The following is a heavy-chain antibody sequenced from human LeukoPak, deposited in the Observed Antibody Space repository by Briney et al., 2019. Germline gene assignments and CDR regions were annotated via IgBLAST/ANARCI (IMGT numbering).Heavy chain of an antibody. J-gene: IGHJ4*02. V-gene: IGHV4-30-2*01. Sequence: PSQTLSLTCAVSGVSITSHTYCSSWIPQPPGKGLESIGYILHSGSTYYNPSLKSRVTISIDTSKSQFSLKLSSVTAADTAVYYCARTRDFWSGYFDYWGQGTLVTVSS. CDR3: ARTRDFWSGYFDY. CDR2: ILHSGST. CDR1: GVSITSHTYC. D-gene: IGHD3-3*01.